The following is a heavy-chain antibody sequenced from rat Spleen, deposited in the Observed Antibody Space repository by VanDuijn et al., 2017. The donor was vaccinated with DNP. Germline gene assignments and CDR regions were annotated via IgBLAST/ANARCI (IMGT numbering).Heavy chain of an antibody. Sequence: EVQLVESGGGLVQPGRSMKLSCAASGFTFSNYGLAWVRQAPTKGLEWVASISSGGGSTYYRDSVKGRFTVSRDNAKSTLYLQMNSLRSEDTATYYCTRDNYSSYMPYYYVMDAWGQGTSVTVSS. CDR2: ISSGGGST. CDR1: GFTFSNYG. CDR3: TRDNYSSYMPYYYVMDA. J-gene: IGHJ4*01. V-gene: IGHV5-46*01. D-gene: IGHD1-2*01.